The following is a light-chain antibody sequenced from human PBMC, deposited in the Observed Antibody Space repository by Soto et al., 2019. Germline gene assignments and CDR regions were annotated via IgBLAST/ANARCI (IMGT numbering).Light chain of an antibody. CDR2: EDK. Sequence: SYELTQPPSVSVSPGQTATITCSGDKLGDKFVCWYQQKSGQSPVLLMYEDKKRPSGIPERFAGSNSGNTATLTIRGTQAMDEADYYCQSWDRTTAIFGGGTQLTVL. J-gene: IGLJ2*01. CDR3: QSWDRTTAI. CDR1: KLGDKF. V-gene: IGLV3-1*01.